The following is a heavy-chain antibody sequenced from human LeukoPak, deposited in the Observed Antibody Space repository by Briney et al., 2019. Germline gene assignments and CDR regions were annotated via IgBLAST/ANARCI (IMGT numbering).Heavy chain of an antibody. CDR3: ARATDLRYFDWFRFDP. CDR2: IYYSGST. D-gene: IGHD3-9*01. CDR1: GGSISSYY. Sequence: SETLSLTCTVSGGSISSYYWSWIRQPPGKGLEWIGYIYYSGSTNYNPSLKSRVTISVDTSKNQFSLKLSSVTAADTAVYYCARATDLRYFDWFRFDPWGQGTLVTVSS. J-gene: IGHJ5*02. V-gene: IGHV4-59*01.